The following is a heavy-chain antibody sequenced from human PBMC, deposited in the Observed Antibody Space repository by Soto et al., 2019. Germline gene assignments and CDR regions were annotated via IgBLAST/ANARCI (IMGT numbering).Heavy chain of an antibody. CDR1: GFTFTTYW. CDR2: IRQDGGAQ. V-gene: IGHV3-7*03. Sequence: LRLSCVASGFTFTTYWMSWVRQAPGKGLEWVANIRQDGGAQYYVDSVKGRFTISRDNAKNSVYLQMDSLRVEDTAVYYCVRGGHGSGSYLGSSWGQGMLVTVSS. J-gene: IGHJ5*02. D-gene: IGHD3-10*01. CDR3: VRGGHGSGSYLGSS.